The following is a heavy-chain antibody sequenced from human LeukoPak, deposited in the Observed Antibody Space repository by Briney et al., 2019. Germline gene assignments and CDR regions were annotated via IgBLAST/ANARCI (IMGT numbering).Heavy chain of an antibody. J-gene: IGHJ6*02. D-gene: IGHD3-10*01. CDR1: GYTFTSYD. CDR2: INPNSGGT. Sequence: ASVKVSCKASGYTFTSYDINWVRQATGQGLEWMGWINPNSGGTNYAQKFQGWVTMTRDTSISTAYMELSRLRSDDTAVYYCARAGGYGSGSYQDGMDVWGQGTTVTVSS. CDR3: ARAGGYGSGSYQDGMDV. V-gene: IGHV1-2*04.